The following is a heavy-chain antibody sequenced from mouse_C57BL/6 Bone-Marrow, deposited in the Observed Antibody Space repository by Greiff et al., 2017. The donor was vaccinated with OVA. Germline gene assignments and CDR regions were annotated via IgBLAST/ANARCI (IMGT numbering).Heavy chain of an antibody. CDR3: AREGFAY. V-gene: IGHV5-17*01. Sequence: EVKLVESGGGLVKPGGSLKLSCAASGFTFRDYGMHWVRQAPEKGLEWVAYISSGSSTIYYADTVKGRFTISRDNAKNTLFLQMTSLRSEDTAMYYCAREGFAYWGQGTLVTVSA. CDR1: GFTFRDYG. J-gene: IGHJ3*01. CDR2: ISSGSSTI.